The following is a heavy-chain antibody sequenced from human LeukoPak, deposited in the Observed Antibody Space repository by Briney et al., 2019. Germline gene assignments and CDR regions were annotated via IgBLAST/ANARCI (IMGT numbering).Heavy chain of an antibody. CDR1: GGSISSSSYY. J-gene: IGHJ4*02. Sequence: SETLSLTCTVSGGSISSSSYYWGWIRQPPGKGLEWIGSIYYSGSTYYNPSLKSRVTISVDTSKNQFSLKLSSVTAADTAVYYCARHPTLRYGPSYYFDYWGQGTLVAVSS. V-gene: IGHV4-39*01. CDR2: IYYSGST. CDR3: ARHPTLRYGPSYYFDY. D-gene: IGHD1-14*01.